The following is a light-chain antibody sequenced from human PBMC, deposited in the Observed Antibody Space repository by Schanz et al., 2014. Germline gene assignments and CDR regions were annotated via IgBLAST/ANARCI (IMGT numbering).Light chain of an antibody. V-gene: IGLV2-14*01. CDR3: QSYDSSLSGGV. CDR2: EVT. J-gene: IGLJ2*01. Sequence: QSALTQPASVSGSPGQSITISCTGTSSDVGGYNYVSWYQQNPGKAPKLIIYEVTKRPLGVPDRFSGSKSGNTASLTISGLQAEDEADYYCQSYDSSLSGGVFGGGTKLTVL. CDR1: SSDVGGYNY.